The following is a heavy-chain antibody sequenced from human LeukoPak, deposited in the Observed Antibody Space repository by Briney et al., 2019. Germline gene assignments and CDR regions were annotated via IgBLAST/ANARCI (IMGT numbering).Heavy chain of an antibody. CDR2: IYYSGST. Sequence: SETLSLTCTVSGGSISSYYWSWIRQPPGKGLEWIGYIYYSGSTNYNPSLKSRVTISVDTSKNQFSLKLSSVTAADTAVYYCARWDTAVAHRVWGQGTLVTVSS. V-gene: IGHV4-59*01. CDR1: GGSISSYY. D-gene: IGHD5-18*01. CDR3: ARWDTAVAHRV. J-gene: IGHJ4*02.